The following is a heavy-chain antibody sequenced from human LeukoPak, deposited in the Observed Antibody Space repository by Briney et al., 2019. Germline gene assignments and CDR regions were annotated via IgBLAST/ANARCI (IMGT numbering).Heavy chain of an antibody. J-gene: IGHJ4*02. D-gene: IGHD2-8*01. Sequence: SMKVSCKASGGTFATYAISWLRQTPGQGLEWVGRIIPVIGSPTYSQDFQGRLTITADEATNTAYMELSNLKSDDTAMYYCAREDLSTNYFEFWGQGTMVTASS. CDR2: IIPVIGSP. CDR1: GGTFATYA. V-gene: IGHV1-69*11. CDR3: AREDLSTNYFEF.